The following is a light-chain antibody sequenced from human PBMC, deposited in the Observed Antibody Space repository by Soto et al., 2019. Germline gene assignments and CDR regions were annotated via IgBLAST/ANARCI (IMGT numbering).Light chain of an antibody. Sequence: DIQMTQSPSTLSASAGDTVTITCRASQSISEWLAWYQQKPGKAPKLLIYDASNLESGVPSRFSGSGSGTEFTLTISSLQPDDFATYYCQHYNTYYTFGQGTNLEIK. J-gene: IGKJ2*01. CDR1: QSISEW. CDR3: QHYNTYYT. V-gene: IGKV1-5*01. CDR2: DAS.